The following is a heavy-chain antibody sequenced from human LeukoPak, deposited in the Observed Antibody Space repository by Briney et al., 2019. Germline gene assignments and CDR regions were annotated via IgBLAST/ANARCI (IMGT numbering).Heavy chain of an antibody. D-gene: IGHD6-19*01. J-gene: IGHJ4*02. CDR3: ARSISSGYWSDY. CDR2: INPSGGVT. Sequence: ASVKVSCKASGYTFTSYYMHWVRQSPGQGLEWMGFINPSGGVTTYAQKFQGSVTMTRDTSTSTVYMELSSLRSEDTAVYYCARSISSGYWSDYWGQGTLVTVSS. CDR1: GYTFTSYY. V-gene: IGHV1-46*01.